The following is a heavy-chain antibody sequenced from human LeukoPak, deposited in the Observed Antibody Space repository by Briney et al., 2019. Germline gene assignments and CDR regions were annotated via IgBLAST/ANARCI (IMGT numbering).Heavy chain of an antibody. J-gene: IGHJ4*02. V-gene: IGHV3-30*02. CDR1: GFTFSSYG. CDR2: IRYVGSNK. D-gene: IGHD6-13*01. CDR3: AKTPYSLDYFDY. Sequence: GGSLRLSCAASGFTFSSYGMHWVRQAPGKGLEWVAFIRYVGSNKYYADSVKGRFTISRDNSKNTLYLQMNSLRAEDTAVYYCAKTPYSLDYFDYWGQGTLVTVSS.